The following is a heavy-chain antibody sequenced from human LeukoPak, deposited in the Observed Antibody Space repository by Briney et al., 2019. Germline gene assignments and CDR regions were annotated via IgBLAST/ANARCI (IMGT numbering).Heavy chain of an antibody. Sequence: GGSLRLSCAASGFTFSSYEMNWVRQAPGKGLEWVSYISSSGSTIYYADSVNGRFTISRDNAKNSLYLQMNSLRAEDTAVYYCARDSLVVVVAGPLDYYYYGMDVWGQGTTVTVSS. CDR1: GFTFSSYE. V-gene: IGHV3-48*03. CDR3: ARDSLVVVVAGPLDYYYYGMDV. CDR2: ISSSGSTI. J-gene: IGHJ6*02. D-gene: IGHD2-15*01.